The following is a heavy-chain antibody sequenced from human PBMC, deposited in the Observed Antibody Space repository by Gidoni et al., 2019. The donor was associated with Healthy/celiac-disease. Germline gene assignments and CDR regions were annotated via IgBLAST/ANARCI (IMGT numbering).Heavy chain of an antibody. CDR3: ASDSSGYDGYYYYGMDV. Sequence: QVQLVQSGAEVKKPGASVKGSCKASGYTFTSYYMHWVRQAPGQGLEWMGIINPSGGSTSYAQKFQGRVTMTRDTSTSTVYMELSSLRSEDTAVYYCASDSSGYDGYYYYGMDVWGQGTTVTVSS. CDR2: INPSGGST. D-gene: IGHD3-22*01. J-gene: IGHJ6*02. V-gene: IGHV1-46*01. CDR1: GYTFTSYY.